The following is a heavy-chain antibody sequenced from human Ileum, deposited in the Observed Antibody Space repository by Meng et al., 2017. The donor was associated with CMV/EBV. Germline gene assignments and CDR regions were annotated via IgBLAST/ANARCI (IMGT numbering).Heavy chain of an antibody. Sequence: VPRQRPGPASVAPSDTLALTCTASGGSIGSGDYYWSWIRQPAGKGLEWIGRIHISGATNYNPSLKSRVTMSVDTSKNQFSLKVRSVTAADTAVYYCAREMSRTGFFDYWGQGNLVTVSS. CDR2: IHISGAT. D-gene: IGHD1-1*01. V-gene: IGHV4-61*02. J-gene: IGHJ4*02. CDR1: GGSIGSGDYY. CDR3: AREMSRTGFFDY.